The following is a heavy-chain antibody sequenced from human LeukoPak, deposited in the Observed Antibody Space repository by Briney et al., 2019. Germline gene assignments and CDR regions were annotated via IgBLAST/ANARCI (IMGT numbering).Heavy chain of an antibody. V-gene: IGHV4-4*07. D-gene: IGHD6-13*01. CDR1: GGSISSYY. CDR2: IYTSGSS. J-gene: IGHJ5*02. Sequence: SETLSLTCTVSGGSISSYYWNWIRQPAGKGLEWIGRIYTSGSSNYNPSLKSRVTMSVDTSKNQFSLKLSSVTAADTAVYYCAKQTSAAAPTNWFDPWGQGTLVTVSS. CDR3: AKQTSAAAPTNWFDP.